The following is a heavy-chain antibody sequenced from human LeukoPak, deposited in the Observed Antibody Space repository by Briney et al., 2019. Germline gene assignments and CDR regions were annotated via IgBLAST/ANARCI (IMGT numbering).Heavy chain of an antibody. J-gene: IGHJ4*02. CDR2: ISANSGNT. Sequence: GASVTVSCKPSGYSFTRNGISWVRQAPGQGLEWMAWISANSGNTNYAQNFQDRVTLTTDTPTSTAYMELRSLRSDDTAVYYCARDVNYAFDYWGQGTLVTVSS. CDR1: GYSFTRNG. V-gene: IGHV1-18*01. CDR3: ARDVNYAFDY. D-gene: IGHD3-16*01.